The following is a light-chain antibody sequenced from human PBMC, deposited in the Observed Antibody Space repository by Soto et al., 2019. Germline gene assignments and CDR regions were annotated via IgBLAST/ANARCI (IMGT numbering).Light chain of an antibody. CDR1: ESVSSSTY. V-gene: IGKV3-20*01. CDR3: QQYGSSPPYT. CDR2: GAS. J-gene: IGKJ2*01. Sequence: EIVLTQSPGTLSLSPGERATLSCRASESVSSSTYLAWYQQKPGQAPRLLIYGASSRATGIPDRFSGSGSGTDFTLTISRLEPEDFAVYYCQQYGSSPPYTFGRGTKLEIK.